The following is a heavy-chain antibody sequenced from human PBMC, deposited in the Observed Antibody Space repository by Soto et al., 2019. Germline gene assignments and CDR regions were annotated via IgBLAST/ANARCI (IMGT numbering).Heavy chain of an antibody. CDR3: ARIEWENPGYDNHDMDV. J-gene: IGHJ6*03. D-gene: IGHD1-26*01. CDR1: GYSFTGYY. CDR2: INPNSGVT. Sequence: SSVKVSCKASGYSFTGYYMHWVRQAPGQGLEWMGWINPNSGVTNYAQKFQGRVTMTRDTSVSTAYMELGRLKSDDTAVYFCARIEWENPGYDNHDMDVWGHGTTVTVSS. V-gene: IGHV1-2*02.